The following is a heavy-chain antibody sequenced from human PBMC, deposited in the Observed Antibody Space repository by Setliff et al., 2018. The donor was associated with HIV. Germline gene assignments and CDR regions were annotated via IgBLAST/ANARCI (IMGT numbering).Heavy chain of an antibody. V-gene: IGHV4-34*01. Sequence: SETLSLTCAVYGGSFSDYYWSWIRQPPGKGLEWIGEINHSGSTNHNPSLKRRVTISVDTSKNQFSLKLNSVTAADTVVYYCARVRLELRQYWFDSWGQGSPVTSPQ. CDR3: ARVRLELRQYWFDS. CDR1: GGSFSDYY. D-gene: IGHD1-7*01. J-gene: IGHJ5*01. CDR2: INHSGST.